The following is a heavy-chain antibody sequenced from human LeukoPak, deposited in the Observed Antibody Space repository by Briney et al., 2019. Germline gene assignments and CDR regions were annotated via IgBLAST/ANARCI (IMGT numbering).Heavy chain of an antibody. Sequence: PSETLSLTCTVSGGSISSYYWSWIRQPAGKGLEWIGRINTSGSTNYNPSLKSRVTISVDTSKNQFSLKLSSVTAADTAVYYCASHSGSSNWEDYYYYYMDVWGKGTSVTVSS. CDR3: ASHSGSSNWEDYYYYYMDV. J-gene: IGHJ6*03. CDR1: GGSISSYY. D-gene: IGHD1-26*01. CDR2: INTSGST. V-gene: IGHV4-4*07.